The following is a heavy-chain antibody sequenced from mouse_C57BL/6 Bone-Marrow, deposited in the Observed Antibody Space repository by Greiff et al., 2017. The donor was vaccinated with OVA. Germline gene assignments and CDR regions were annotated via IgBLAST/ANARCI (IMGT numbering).Heavy chain of an antibody. D-gene: IGHD2-3*01. CDR3: TRGIDGYYFYWYFDV. Sequence: EVQVVESGEGLVKPGGSLKLSCAASGFTFSSYAMSWVRQTPEKRLEWVAYISSGGDYIYYADTVKGRFTISRDNARNTLYLQMSSLKSEDTAMYYCTRGIDGYYFYWYFDVWGTGTTVTVSS. V-gene: IGHV5-9-1*02. CDR1: GFTFSSYA. J-gene: IGHJ1*03. CDR2: ISSGGDYI.